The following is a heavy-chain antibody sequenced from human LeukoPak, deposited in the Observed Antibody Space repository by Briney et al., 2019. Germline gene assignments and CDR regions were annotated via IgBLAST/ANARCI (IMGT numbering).Heavy chain of an antibody. CDR3: ARREAYGIWFDP. Sequence: RGESLKISCKGSGYNFATYWIGWVRQMPGKGLEWMGIIYPSDSDTRYSPSFQGQVTISADKSISTAYLQWSSLKASDTAIYYCARREAYGIWFDPWGQGTLVTVSS. J-gene: IGHJ5*02. D-gene: IGHD4-17*01. V-gene: IGHV5-51*01. CDR2: IYPSDSDT. CDR1: GYNFATYW.